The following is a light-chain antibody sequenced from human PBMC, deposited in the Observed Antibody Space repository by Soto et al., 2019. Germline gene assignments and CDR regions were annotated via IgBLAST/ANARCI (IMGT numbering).Light chain of an antibody. V-gene: IGKV3-15*01. Sequence: EIVMTQSPATLSVSPGERATLSCRASQSVSSNLAWYQQKPGQAPRLLIYGASTRATGIPARFSGSGSGTEFTLTISSLQSEDFAVYYWQQYNNWPPNFGQGTRLEIK. CDR3: QQYNNWPPN. CDR2: GAS. CDR1: QSVSSN. J-gene: IGKJ5*01.